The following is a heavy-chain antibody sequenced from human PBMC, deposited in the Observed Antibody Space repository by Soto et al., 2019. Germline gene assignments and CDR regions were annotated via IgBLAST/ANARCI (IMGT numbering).Heavy chain of an antibody. D-gene: IGHD1-26*01. V-gene: IGHV5-51*01. Sequence: GESLKISCKGSGYSFTSYWIGWVRQMPGKGLEWMGLIYPGDSDTRYSPSCQGQVTISADKSISTAYLQWSSLKASDTAMDYCARLSLGSTNDSFDIWGQGTMVTVSS. CDR1: GYSFTSYW. CDR3: ARLSLGSTNDSFDI. J-gene: IGHJ3*02. CDR2: IYPGDSDT.